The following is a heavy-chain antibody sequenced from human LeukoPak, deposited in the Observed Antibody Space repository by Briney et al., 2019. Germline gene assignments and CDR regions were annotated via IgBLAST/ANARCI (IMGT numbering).Heavy chain of an antibody. D-gene: IGHD6-19*01. CDR3: ARVGYTSDWYRN. CDR1: GFTVSSKY. J-gene: IGHJ4*02. Sequence: GGSLRLSCAASGFTVSSKYMSWVRQAPGKGLEWVSVIYSGGSTFYADSVQGRFTISRDNSNNTLFLQMNRLRVEDTAVYYCARVGYTSDWYRNWGQGTLVTVSS. CDR2: IYSGGST. V-gene: IGHV3-66*01.